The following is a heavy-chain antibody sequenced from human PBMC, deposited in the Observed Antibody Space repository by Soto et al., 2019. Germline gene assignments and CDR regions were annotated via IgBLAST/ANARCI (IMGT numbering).Heavy chain of an antibody. CDR3: ARQIPDTSKDLLSYCYGMDV. CDR2: IYYSGST. CDR1: GGSISSSSYY. Sequence: SETLSLTCTVSGGSISSSSYYWGWIRQPPGKGLEWIGSIYYSGSTYYNPSLKSRVTISVDTSKNQFSLKLSSVTAADTAVYYCARQIPDTSKDLLSYCYGMDVWGQGTTVTVSS. D-gene: IGHD5-18*01. J-gene: IGHJ6*02. V-gene: IGHV4-39*01.